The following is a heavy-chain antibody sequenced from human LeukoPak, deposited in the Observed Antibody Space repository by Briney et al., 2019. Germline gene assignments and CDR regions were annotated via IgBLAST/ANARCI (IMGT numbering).Heavy chain of an antibody. CDR2: IYYSGST. V-gene: IGHV4-59*08. Sequence: PSETLTLTCTVSGGSISSYYWSWIRQPPGKGLEWIGYIYYSGSTNYNPSLKSRVTISVDTSKNQFSLKLSSVTAADTAVYYCARQRRDGYNLDYWGQGTLVTVSS. D-gene: IGHD5-24*01. CDR3: ARQRRDGYNLDY. J-gene: IGHJ4*02. CDR1: GGSISSYY.